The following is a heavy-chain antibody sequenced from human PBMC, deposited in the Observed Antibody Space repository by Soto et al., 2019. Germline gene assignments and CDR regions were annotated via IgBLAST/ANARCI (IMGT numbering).Heavy chain of an antibody. Sequence: NPSETLSLTCTVSGGSISSYYWSWIRQPPGRGLEWIGYIYYSGSTNYNPSLKSRVTISVDTSKNQFSLKLSSVTAADTAVYYCARKLPAATQKLSAFDIWGQGTMVTVSS. J-gene: IGHJ3*02. D-gene: IGHD2-2*01. CDR2: IYYSGST. V-gene: IGHV4-59*01. CDR1: GGSISSYY. CDR3: ARKLPAATQKLSAFDI.